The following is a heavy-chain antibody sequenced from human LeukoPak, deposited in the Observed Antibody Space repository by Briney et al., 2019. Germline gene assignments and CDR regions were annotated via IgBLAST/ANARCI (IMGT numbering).Heavy chain of an antibody. V-gene: IGHV3-7*04. D-gene: IGHD1-26*01. CDR1: GFTFSSYW. Sequence: GGSLRLSCAASGFTFSSYWMSWVRQAPGKGLEWVANIKQDGSEKYYVDSVKGRFTISRDNAKNSLYLQMNSLRAEDTAVYYCARGGRVGARSGRGAFDIWGQGTMVTVSS. CDR2: IKQDGSEK. J-gene: IGHJ3*02. CDR3: ARGGRVGARSGRGAFDI.